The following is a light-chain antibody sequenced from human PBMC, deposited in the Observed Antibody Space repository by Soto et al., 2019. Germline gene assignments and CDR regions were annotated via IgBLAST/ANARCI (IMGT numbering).Light chain of an antibody. Sequence: NFMLTQPHSVSESPGKTVIISCTRSSGSIASNYVQWYQQRPGSSPTTVIYEDNQRPSGVPDRFSGSIDSSSNSAYLTISGLETEDEADYYCQSYDATNQVFGGGTKRTVL. CDR3: QSYDATNQV. CDR2: EDN. CDR1: SGSIASNY. J-gene: IGLJ3*02. V-gene: IGLV6-57*01.